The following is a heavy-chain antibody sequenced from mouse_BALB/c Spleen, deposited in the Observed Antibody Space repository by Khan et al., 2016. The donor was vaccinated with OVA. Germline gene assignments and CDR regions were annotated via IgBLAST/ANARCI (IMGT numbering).Heavy chain of an antibody. Sequence: EVELVESGGGVVKPGGSLKLSCSASGFTFSSFAMSWVRQTPERRLEWVATISTGGHYTFYPDSMKGRFTISSDTARNTLYLQMSSLRSEDTAMYYCTRCLVDYYAMDYWGQGTSVTVSS. CDR1: GFTFSSFA. CDR3: TRCLVDYYAMDY. CDR2: ISTGGHYT. J-gene: IGHJ4*01. D-gene: IGHD2-2*01. V-gene: IGHV5-9-3*01.